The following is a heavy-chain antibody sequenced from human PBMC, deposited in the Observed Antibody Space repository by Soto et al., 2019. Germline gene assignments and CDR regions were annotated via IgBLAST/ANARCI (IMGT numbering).Heavy chain of an antibody. J-gene: IGHJ6*02. CDR3: TRGGGNYGYGIYDYHGIDV. CDR2: IDHSGNI. CDR1: GGCFSGYY. V-gene: IGHV4-34*01. D-gene: IGHD3-16*01. Sequence: PXATLSLTCAVSGGCFSGYYWSWIRQPPGKGLEWIGEIDHSGNINFRPSLDSRVTISLDASTNQISLKLSSVTAADTAVYYCTRGGGNYGYGIYDYHGIDVWGQGTTVTVSS.